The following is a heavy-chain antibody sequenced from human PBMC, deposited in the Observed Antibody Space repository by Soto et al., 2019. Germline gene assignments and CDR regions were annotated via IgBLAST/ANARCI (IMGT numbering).Heavy chain of an antibody. CDR1: GFTFSSYA. J-gene: IGHJ6*02. V-gene: IGHV3-30-3*01. Sequence: QVQLVESGGGVVQPGRSQRLSCAASGFTFSSYAMHWVRQAPGKGLEWVAVISYDGSNKYYADSVKGRFTISRDNSKNTLYLQMNSLGAEDTAVYYCARGNWNRLQGRYYYYGMDVWGQGTTVTVSS. CDR3: ARGNWNRLQGRYYYYGMDV. D-gene: IGHD1-20*01. CDR2: ISYDGSNK.